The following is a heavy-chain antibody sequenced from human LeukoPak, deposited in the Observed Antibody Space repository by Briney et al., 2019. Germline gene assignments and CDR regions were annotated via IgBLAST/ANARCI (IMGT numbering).Heavy chain of an antibody. J-gene: IGHJ4*02. Sequence: GGSLRLSCAASRFTFSDYYMSWIRQTPGKGLEWVSDISSSSASTNYADSVKGRFTISRDNAKNSLHLQMNSLRAEDTAVYYCTRSGSDIVVVPAASDYWGQGTLVTVSS. V-gene: IGHV3-11*03. D-gene: IGHD2-2*01. CDR2: ISSSSAST. CDR1: RFTFSDYY. CDR3: TRSGSDIVVVPAASDY.